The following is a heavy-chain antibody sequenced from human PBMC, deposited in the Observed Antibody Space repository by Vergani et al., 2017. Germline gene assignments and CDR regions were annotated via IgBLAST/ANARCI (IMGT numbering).Heavy chain of an antibody. CDR3: ARHLAYCGGDCYPYYYGMDV. D-gene: IGHD2-21*02. V-gene: IGHV4-39*01. CDR2: IYYIGST. J-gene: IGHJ6*02. CDR1: GGSISSSSYY. Sequence: QLQLQESGPGLVKPSETLSLTCTVSGGSISSSSYYWGWIRQPPGKGLEWIGSIYYIGSTYYNPSLKSRVTISVDTSKNQFSLKLSSVTAADTAVYYCARHLAYCGGDCYPYYYGMDVWGQGP.